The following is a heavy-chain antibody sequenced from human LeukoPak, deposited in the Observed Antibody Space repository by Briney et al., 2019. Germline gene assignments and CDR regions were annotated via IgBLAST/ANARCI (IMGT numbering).Heavy chain of an antibody. CDR2: INHSGST. Sequence: SETLSLTCAVYGGSFSGYYWSWIRQPPGKGLEWIGEINHSGSTNYNPSLKSRVTISVDTSKNQFSLKLSSVTAADTAVYYCARGTGYCSSTSCYRGLGLDYWGQEPWSPSPQ. D-gene: IGHD2-2*02. CDR3: ARGTGYCSSTSCYRGLGLDY. J-gene: IGHJ4*01. V-gene: IGHV4-34*01. CDR1: GGSFSGYY.